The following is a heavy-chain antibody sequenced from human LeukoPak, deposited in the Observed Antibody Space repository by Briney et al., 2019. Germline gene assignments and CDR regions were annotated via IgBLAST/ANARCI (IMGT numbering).Heavy chain of an antibody. CDR1: GGSISGYY. D-gene: IGHD6-19*01. CDR3: ARDGRAGTLFAY. CDR2: ISYSGST. V-gene: IGHV4-59*01. J-gene: IGHJ4*01. Sequence: NPSETLSLTCTVSGGSISGYYWSWIRQPPGKGLEWVGYISYSGSTNYNPSLKSRVTISVDTSKNQFSLKLSSVTAADTAIYYCARDGRAGTLFAYWXXXXXVTXSS.